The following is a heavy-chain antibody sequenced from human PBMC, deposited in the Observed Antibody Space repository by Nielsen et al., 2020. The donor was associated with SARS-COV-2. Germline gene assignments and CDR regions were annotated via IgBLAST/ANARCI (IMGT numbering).Heavy chain of an antibody. Sequence: SVKVSCKASGGTFSSYAISWVRQAPGQGLEWMGRIIPILGIANYAQKFQGRVTITADKSTSTAYMELSSLRSEDTAVYYCARWGDGLDYSHGAYYFDYWGQGTLVTVSS. CDR2: IIPILGIA. J-gene: IGHJ4*02. CDR1: GGTFSSYA. V-gene: IGHV1-69*04. CDR3: ARWGDGLDYSHGAYYFDY. D-gene: IGHD5-24*01.